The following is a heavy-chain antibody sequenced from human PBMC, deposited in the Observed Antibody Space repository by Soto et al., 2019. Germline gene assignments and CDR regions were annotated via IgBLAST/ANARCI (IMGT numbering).Heavy chain of an antibody. CDR1: GGSISGHY. J-gene: IGHJ4*02. D-gene: IGHD6-19*01. CDR2: IFYSGSTTY. CDR3: ARVGSSGWSPDY. V-gene: IGHV4-59*11. Sequence: ETLSLTCTVSGGSISGHYWIWIRQPPGEGMEWIGYIFYSGSTTYNNNPSLKSRVSISVDTSKNQFYLRLSSVTAADTAVYYCARVGSSGWSPDYWGQGTLVTVSS.